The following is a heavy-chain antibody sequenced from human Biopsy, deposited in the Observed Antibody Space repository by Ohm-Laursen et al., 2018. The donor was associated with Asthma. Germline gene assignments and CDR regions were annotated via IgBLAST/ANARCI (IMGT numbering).Heavy chain of an antibody. J-gene: IGHJ1*01. V-gene: IGHV3-7*01. CDR1: GFTFGDYW. CDR3: ARTFHFWSPYHAEHYQL. Sequence: SLRLSCAAPGFTFGDYWMGWVRQVPGKGLEWVANIKHDGTEKNHVDSLKGRFTISRDNAKNSLYLQMNSLRAEDTAVYYCARTFHFWSPYHAEHYQLWGQGTLVTVPS. CDR2: IKHDGTEK. D-gene: IGHD3-3*02.